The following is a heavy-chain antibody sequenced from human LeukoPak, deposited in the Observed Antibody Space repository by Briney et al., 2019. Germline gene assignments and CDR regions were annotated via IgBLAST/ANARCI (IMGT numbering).Heavy chain of an antibody. CDR2: IKSKTDGGTT. J-gene: IGHJ4*02. D-gene: IGHD6-13*01. CDR3: TTEPGIVAAGDLIDY. V-gene: IGHV3-15*01. CDR1: GFTFSNAW. Sequence: GGSLRLSCAASGFTFSNAWMSWVRQAPGKGLEWVGRIKSKTDGGTTDYAAPVKGRFTISRDDSKNTLYLQMNSLKTEDTAVYYCTTEPGIVAAGDLIDYWGQGTLVTVSS.